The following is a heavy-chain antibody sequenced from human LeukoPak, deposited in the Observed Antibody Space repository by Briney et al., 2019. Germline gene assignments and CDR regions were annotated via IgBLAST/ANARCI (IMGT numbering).Heavy chain of an antibody. CDR2: IYYSGST. CDR1: GRSISSYY. Sequence: SATPSLTCTVSGRSISSYYWSWIRQPPGKGLEWIGYIYYSGSTNYNPSLKSRVTISIDTSRNQFSLKLTSVTAADTAVYYCARLPSIWGQGTLVTVSS. CDR3: ARLPSI. J-gene: IGHJ4*02. V-gene: IGHV4-59*08.